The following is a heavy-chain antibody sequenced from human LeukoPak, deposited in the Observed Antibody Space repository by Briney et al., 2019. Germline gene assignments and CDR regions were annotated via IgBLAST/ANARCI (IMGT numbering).Heavy chain of an antibody. D-gene: IGHD3-22*01. CDR3: ARESYYDSSGLDY. J-gene: IGHJ4*02. CDR1: GFTVSSNY. Sequence: GGSLRLSCAASGFTVSSNYMSWVRQAPGKGLEWVSVIYSGGSTYYADSVKGRFTISRDNSKNTLYLQMNSLRAEDTAVYYCARESYYDSSGLDYWGQGTLVTVSS. CDR2: IYSGGST. V-gene: IGHV3-53*01.